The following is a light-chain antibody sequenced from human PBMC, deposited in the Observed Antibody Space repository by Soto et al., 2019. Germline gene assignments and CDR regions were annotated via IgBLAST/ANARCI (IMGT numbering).Light chain of an antibody. V-gene: IGLV1-44*01. CDR2: SNN. J-gene: IGLJ3*02. CDR1: SSNIGSNT. CDR3: AAWDDSLNGSWV. Sequence: QSVLTQPPSASGTPGQRVTISCSGSSSNIGSNTVNWYQQLPGTAPKLLIYSNNQRPSGVPDRFSGSKSGTSASLAISGLQSEDEADYYCAAWDDSLNGSWVSGGGTNLTVL.